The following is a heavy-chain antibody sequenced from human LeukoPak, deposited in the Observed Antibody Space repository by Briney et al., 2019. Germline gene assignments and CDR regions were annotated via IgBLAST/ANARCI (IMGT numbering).Heavy chain of an antibody. V-gene: IGHV1-46*01. CDR1: GYTFTSYY. Sequence: GASVKVSCKASGYTFTSYYMHWVRQAPGQGLEWMGIINPSGGSTSYAQKFQGRVTMTRDMSTSTVYMELSSLRSEDTAVYYCEQQLLGGAFDIWGQGTMVTVSS. D-gene: IGHD6-13*01. J-gene: IGHJ3*02. CDR2: INPSGGST. CDR3: EQQLLGGAFDI.